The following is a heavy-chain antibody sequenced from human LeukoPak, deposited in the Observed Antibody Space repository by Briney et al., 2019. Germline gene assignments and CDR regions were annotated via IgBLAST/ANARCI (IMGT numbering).Heavy chain of an antibody. V-gene: IGHV3-49*04. D-gene: IGHD5-12*01. CDR3: TREEGGYSDY. J-gene: IGHJ4*02. CDR2: IRSKAYGGTT. Sequence: GGSLRLSCTGSGFTFGDDAMSWVRQAPGKGLEWVGFIRSKAYGGTTEYAASVKGRFTISRDDSKSIAYLQMNSLKTEDTAVYYCTREEGGYSDYWGQGTLVTVSS. CDR1: GFTFGDDA.